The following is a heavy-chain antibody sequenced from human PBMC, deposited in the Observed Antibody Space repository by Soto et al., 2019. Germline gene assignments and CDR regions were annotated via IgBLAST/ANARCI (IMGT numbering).Heavy chain of an antibody. CDR3: ARDYYDSSGYSSYDAFDI. J-gene: IGHJ3*02. CDR2: ISAYNGNT. V-gene: IGHV1-18*04. D-gene: IGHD3-22*01. CDR1: GYTFTSYI. Sequence: GASVKVSCKASGYTFTSYIISWVRQAPGQGLEWMGWISAYNGNTNYAQKLQGRVTMTTDTSTSTAYMELRSLRSDDTAVYYCARDYYDSSGYSSYDAFDIWGQGTMVTVSS.